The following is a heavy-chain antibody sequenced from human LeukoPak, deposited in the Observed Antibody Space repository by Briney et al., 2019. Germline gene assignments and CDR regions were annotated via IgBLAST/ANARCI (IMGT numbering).Heavy chain of an antibody. J-gene: IGHJ4*02. V-gene: IGHV6-1*01. Sequence: PSQTLSLTCAISGDSVSSNSATWDWIRQSPSRGLEWLGRTYYRSKWYNDYAVSVKSRVTINPDTSKNQFSLQLNSVTPEDTAVYYCAREGSDGYLFDYWGQGSLVIVSS. CDR2: TYYRSKWYN. D-gene: IGHD3-16*01. CDR1: GDSVSSNSAT. CDR3: AREGSDGYLFDY.